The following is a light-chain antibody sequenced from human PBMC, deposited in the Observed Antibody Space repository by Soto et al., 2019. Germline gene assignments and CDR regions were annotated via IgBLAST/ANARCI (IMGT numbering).Light chain of an antibody. Sequence: EIVLTQSPGTLSLSPGERATLSCRASQSVISSYLAWYQQKPGQAPRLLIYGASRRATGIPDRFSGSGSGTGFTLTITRLGTDDFAVYYCQQYGSSPGISFGQGTRLEVK. CDR3: QQYGSSPGIS. V-gene: IGKV3-20*01. CDR1: QSVISSY. J-gene: IGKJ5*01. CDR2: GAS.